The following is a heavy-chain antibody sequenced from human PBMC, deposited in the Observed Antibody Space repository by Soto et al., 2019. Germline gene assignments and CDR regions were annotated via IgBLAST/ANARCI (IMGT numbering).Heavy chain of an antibody. CDR1: GYSFTSYW. CDR2: IDPSDSYT. V-gene: IGHV5-10-1*01. Sequence: GESLKISCKGSGYSFTSYWIIWVRQMPGKGLEWMGRIDPSDSYTNYSPSFQGHVTISADKSISTAYLQWSSLKASDTAMYYCARLPPMFRGGYYYRGIDVWGTGTMVTGS. D-gene: IGHD3-10*01. J-gene: IGHJ6*04. CDR3: ARLPPMFRGGYYYRGIDV.